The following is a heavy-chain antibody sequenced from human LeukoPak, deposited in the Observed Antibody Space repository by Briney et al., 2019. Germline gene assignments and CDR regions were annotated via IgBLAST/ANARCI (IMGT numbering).Heavy chain of an antibody. CDR3: ARVQATMVRGVHNKYYFDY. J-gene: IGHJ4*02. V-gene: IGHV1-8*01. Sequence: ASVKVSCKASGYTFTSYDINWVRQATGQGLEWMGWMNPNSGNTGYAQKFQGRVTMTRNTSISTAYMELSSLRSEDTAVYYCARVQATMVRGVHNKYYFDYWGQGTLVTVSS. D-gene: IGHD3-10*01. CDR2: MNPNSGNT. CDR1: GYTFTSYD.